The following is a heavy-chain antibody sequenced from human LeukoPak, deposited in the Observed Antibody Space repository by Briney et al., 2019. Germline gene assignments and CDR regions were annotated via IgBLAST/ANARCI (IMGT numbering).Heavy chain of an antibody. J-gene: IGHJ5*01. CDR2: IKQDGSEK. V-gene: IGHV3-7*01. Sequence: PGGSLRLSCATSGFTFSSYYMSWVRQAPGKGLEWVANIKQDGSEKYYVDSVKGRFTISRDNAKNSLSLQMNSLRAEDSAVYCCATLGYCSSVSCSRTWFDYWGQGTLVTVSS. D-gene: IGHD2-2*01. CDR3: ATLGYCSSVSCSRTWFDY. CDR1: GFTFSSYY.